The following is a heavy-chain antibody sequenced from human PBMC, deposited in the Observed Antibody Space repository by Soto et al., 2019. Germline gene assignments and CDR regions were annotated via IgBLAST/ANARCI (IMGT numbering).Heavy chain of an antibody. J-gene: IGHJ4*02. CDR1: GFTFNIYA. V-gene: IGHV3-23*01. Sequence: PGGSLRLSCAASGFTFNIYAMTWVRQAPGKGLEWVSAIIGSGRRTYYADSVKGRFTISRDNSRNTLYLQMNSLRAEDTAVYYCAKADSYYDSSDYTLRRDFDYWGQGTLVTVSS. CDR3: AKADSYYDSSDYTLRRDFDY. CDR2: IIGSGRRT. D-gene: IGHD3-22*01.